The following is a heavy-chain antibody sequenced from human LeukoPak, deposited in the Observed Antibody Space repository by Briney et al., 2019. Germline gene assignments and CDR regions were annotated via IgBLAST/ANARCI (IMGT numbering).Heavy chain of an antibody. CDR2: IRHSGST. CDR3: ATYYDILTGYTFDY. J-gene: IGHJ4*02. D-gene: IGHD3-9*01. Sequence: SETLSLTCEVSGGSVSSSNWWSWVRQPPGKGLEWIGEIRHSGSTHYNSSLKSRVTISVDKSKNQFSLRLSSVTAADTAVYYCATYYDILTGYTFDYWGQGTLVTVSS. CDR1: GGSVSSSNW. V-gene: IGHV4-4*02.